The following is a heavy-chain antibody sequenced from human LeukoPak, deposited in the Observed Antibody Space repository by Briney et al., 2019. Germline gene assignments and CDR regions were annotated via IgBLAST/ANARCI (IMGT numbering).Heavy chain of an antibody. CDR1: GYTFTSYY. CDR3: ARDPRRLDY. Sequence: ASVKVSCKASGYTFTSYYIHWVRQAPGRGLEWMGIFNPSGASTTYAQKFQGRVAMTRDTSTSTVYMELSSLRSEDTAVYYCARDPRRLDYWGQGTLVTVSS. CDR2: FNPSGAST. V-gene: IGHV1-46*01. J-gene: IGHJ4*02.